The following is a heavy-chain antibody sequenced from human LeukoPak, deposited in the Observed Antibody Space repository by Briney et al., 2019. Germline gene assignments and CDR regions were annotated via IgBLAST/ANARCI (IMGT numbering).Heavy chain of an antibody. Sequence: SETLSLTCTVSGGSISSGGYYWSWIRQHPGKGLEWNGYIYYSGSTYYNPSLKSRVTISVDTSKNQFSLKLSSVTAADTAVYYCASKGPYCSSTSCYSPFDYWGQGTLVTVSS. CDR2: IYYSGST. D-gene: IGHD2-2*01. CDR3: ASKGPYCSSTSCYSPFDY. CDR1: GGSISSGGYY. V-gene: IGHV4-31*03. J-gene: IGHJ4*02.